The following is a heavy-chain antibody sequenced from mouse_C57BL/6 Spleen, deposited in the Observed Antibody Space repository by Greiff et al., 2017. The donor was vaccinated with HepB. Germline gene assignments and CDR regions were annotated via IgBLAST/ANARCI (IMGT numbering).Heavy chain of an antibody. D-gene: IGHD1-1*01. V-gene: IGHV3-6*01. CDR1: GYSITSGYY. Sequence: VQLQQSGPGLVKPSQSLSLTCSVTGYSITSGYYWNWIRQFPGNKLEWMGYISYDGSNNYNPSLKNRISITRDTSKNQFFLKLNSVTTEDTATYYCARTGGSSYVGYFDYWGQGTTLTVSS. CDR2: ISYDGSN. J-gene: IGHJ2*01. CDR3: ARTGGSSYVGYFDY.